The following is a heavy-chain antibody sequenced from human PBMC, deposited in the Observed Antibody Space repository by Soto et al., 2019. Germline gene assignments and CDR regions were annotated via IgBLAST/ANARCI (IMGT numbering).Heavy chain of an antibody. D-gene: IGHD3-10*01. V-gene: IGHV4-59*01. Sequence: SETLSLTCSVSGGSIRSWIRQPPGKGLEWIGYMYDSGSTNYNSSLRSRVTMSIDTSKNHFSLNLRSVTAADTAVYYCARILPGRQLFDYWGQGIMVTVSS. J-gene: IGHJ4*02. CDR2: MYDSGST. CDR1: GGSIRS. CDR3: ARILPGRQLFDY.